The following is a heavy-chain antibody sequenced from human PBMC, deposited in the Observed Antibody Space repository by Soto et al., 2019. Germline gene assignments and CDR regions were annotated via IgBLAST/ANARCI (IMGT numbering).Heavy chain of an antibody. D-gene: IGHD2-2*01. V-gene: IGHV3-74*01. CDR3: ARGGEYQLLSG. J-gene: IGHJ4*02. CDR2: INSDGSST. Sequence: GGSLRLSGAASGFTFSSYWMHWVRQAPGKGLVWVSRINSDGSSTSYADSVKGRFTISRDNAKNTLYLQMNSLRAEDTAVYYCARGGEYQLLSGWGQGTLVTVSS. CDR1: GFTFSSYW.